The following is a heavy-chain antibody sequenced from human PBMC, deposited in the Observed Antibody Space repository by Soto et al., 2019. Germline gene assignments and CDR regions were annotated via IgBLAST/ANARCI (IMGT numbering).Heavy chain of an antibody. J-gene: IGHJ4*02. CDR3: ARAYGDYVFDY. CDR1: GGSFSGYY. V-gene: IGHV4-34*01. Sequence: SETLSLTCAVYGGSFSGYYWSWIRQPPGKGLEWIGEINHSGSANYNPSLKSRVTISVDTSKNQFSLKLSSVTAADTAVYYCARAYGDYVFDYWGQGTLVTDS. CDR2: INHSGSA. D-gene: IGHD4-17*01.